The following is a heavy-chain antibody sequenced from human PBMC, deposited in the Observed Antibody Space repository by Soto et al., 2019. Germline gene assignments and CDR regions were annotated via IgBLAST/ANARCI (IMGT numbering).Heavy chain of an antibody. V-gene: IGHV3-11*01. J-gene: IGHJ4*02. CDR2: ISSSGSTI. Sequence: GSLRLSCAASGFTFSDYYMSWIRQAPGKGLEWVSYISSSGSTIYYADSVKVRFTISRYNAKNSLYLQMNSLRAADTAVYYCARARGWAARLYNWGQGTQVTVSS. CDR3: ARARGWAARLYN. CDR1: GFTFSDYY. D-gene: IGHD6-6*01.